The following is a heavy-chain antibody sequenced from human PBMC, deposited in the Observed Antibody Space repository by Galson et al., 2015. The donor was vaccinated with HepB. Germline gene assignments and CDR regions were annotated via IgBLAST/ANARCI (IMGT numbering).Heavy chain of an antibody. CDR1: GDSVSRNSAA. D-gene: IGHD6-13*01. CDR3: ARDSGSWYSFDY. CDR2: TYYRSKWYN. V-gene: IGHV6-1*01. Sequence: CAISGDSVSRNSAAWNWIRQSPSRGLEWLGRTYYRSKWYNDYAASVKSRITINPDTSKNQFSLQLNSVTPEDTAVYYCARDSGSWYSFDYWGQGTLVTDSS. J-gene: IGHJ4*02.